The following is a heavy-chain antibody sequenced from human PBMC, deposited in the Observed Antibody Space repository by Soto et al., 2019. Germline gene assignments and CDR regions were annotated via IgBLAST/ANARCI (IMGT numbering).Heavy chain of an antibody. D-gene: IGHD3-10*01. CDR3: ARVGVTMIRGADY. Sequence: QVQLQESGPGLVKPSETLSLTCSVSGGSVNSGNYYWSWIRQPPGKGLEWIGYIYYSGSTNYNPSLKRRVPISLDTSQNQFSLSLNSVTAADTAVYYCARVGVTMIRGADYWGQGTLVTVSS. J-gene: IGHJ4*02. CDR2: IYYSGST. V-gene: IGHV4-61*01. CDR1: GGSVNSGNYY.